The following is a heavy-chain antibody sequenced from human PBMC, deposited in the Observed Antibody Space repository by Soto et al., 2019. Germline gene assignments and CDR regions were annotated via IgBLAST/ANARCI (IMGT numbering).Heavy chain of an antibody. D-gene: IGHD3-9*01. CDR1: GFTFSSYW. CDR3: ARFPRRYFDWLPSDY. Sequence: GGSLRLSCAASGFTFSSYWMSWVRQAPGKGLEWVANIKQDGSEKYYVDSVKGRFTISRDNAKNSLYLQMNSLRAEDTAVYYCARFPRRYFDWLPSDYWGQGTLVTVSS. CDR2: IKQDGSEK. J-gene: IGHJ4*02. V-gene: IGHV3-7*01.